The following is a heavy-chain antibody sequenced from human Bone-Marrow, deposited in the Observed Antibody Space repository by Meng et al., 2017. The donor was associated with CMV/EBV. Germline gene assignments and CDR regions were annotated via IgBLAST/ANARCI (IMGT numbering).Heavy chain of an antibody. CDR3: ARVRHGGHLRYRDFDF. CDR1: GFTFSSYG. D-gene: IGHD3-16*01. CDR2: ISYDGSNK. V-gene: IGHV3-30*19. Sequence: GESLKISCAASGFTFSSYGMHWVRQAPGKGLEWVAVISYDGSNKYYADSVKGRFTISRDNSKNTLYLQMNSLRAEDTAVYYCARVRHGGHLRYRDFDFWGQGTLVTVSS. J-gene: IGHJ4*02.